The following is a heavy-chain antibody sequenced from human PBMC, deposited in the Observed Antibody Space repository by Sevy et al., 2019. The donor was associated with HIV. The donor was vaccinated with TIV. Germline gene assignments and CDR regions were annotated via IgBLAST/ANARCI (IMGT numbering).Heavy chain of an antibody. J-gene: IGHJ4*02. D-gene: IGHD4-17*01. CDR3: AKDGHDYGDFYFNY. V-gene: IGHV3-23*01. Sequence: GGSLRLSCAASEFTFSSYAMSWVRQSPGKGLEWVSCIIGSGGRTYYAESVKGRFTISRDNAKNTLYLQMNNLRAEDTAVYYCAKDGHDYGDFYFNYWGQGTLVTVSS. CDR1: EFTFSSYA. CDR2: IIGSGGRT.